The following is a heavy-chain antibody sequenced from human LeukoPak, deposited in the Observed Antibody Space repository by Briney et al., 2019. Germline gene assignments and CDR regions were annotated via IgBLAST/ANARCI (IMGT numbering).Heavy chain of an antibody. CDR2: IYHSGST. Sequence: SETLSLTCTVSGGSISSSSYYWGWIRQPPGKGLEWIGSIYHSGSTYYNPSLKSRVTISVDTSKNQFSLKLSSVTAADTAVYYCAYLVATEAYFDYWGQGTLVTVSS. D-gene: IGHD5-12*01. J-gene: IGHJ4*02. CDR1: GGSISSSSYY. CDR3: AYLVATEAYFDY. V-gene: IGHV4-39*07.